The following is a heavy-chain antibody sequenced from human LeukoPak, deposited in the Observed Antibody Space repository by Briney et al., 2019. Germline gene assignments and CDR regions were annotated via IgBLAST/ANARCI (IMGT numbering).Heavy chain of an antibody. Sequence: GGSLRLSCAASGLTFSSYEMNWVRQAPGKGLEWVSYISSSGSTIYYAASVKGRFTISRDNAKNSLYLQMNSLRAEDTAVYYCARGRDSYGPHAFDIWGQGTMVTVSS. CDR2: ISSSGSTI. D-gene: IGHD5-18*01. CDR3: ARGRDSYGPHAFDI. V-gene: IGHV3-48*03. J-gene: IGHJ3*02. CDR1: GLTFSSYE.